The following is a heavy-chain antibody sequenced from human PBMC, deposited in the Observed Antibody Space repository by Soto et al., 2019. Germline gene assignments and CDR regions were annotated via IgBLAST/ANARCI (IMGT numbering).Heavy chain of an antibody. J-gene: IGHJ4*01. V-gene: IGHV2-5*01. CDR3: AHSAFYTGTWFYFDQ. CDR1: GFSLTTSGVG. Sequence: SGPTLVNPKQTLTLTCTFSGFSLTTSGVGVGLIRQPPGKALEWLALIYWNDVKRYSPSLKSRLTITKDTSKNQVVLTVTNMDPVDTATYAFAHSAFYTGTWFYFDQWGHGTLDTVSS. CDR2: IYWNDVK. D-gene: IGHD6-13*01.